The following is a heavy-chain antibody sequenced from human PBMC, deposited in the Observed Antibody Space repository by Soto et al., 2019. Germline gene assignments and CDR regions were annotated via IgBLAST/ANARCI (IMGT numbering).Heavy chain of an antibody. Sequence: QVHLVESGGGVVQPGRSLRLSCAASGFSFSSYGMHWVRQAPGKGLERVAVIWYDGSNKYYADSVKGRLTISRDNSKNTLYLQMNSLRVEDTAVYYCARGGYSVAYGMDVWGQGTMVTVPS. J-gene: IGHJ6*02. D-gene: IGHD2-15*01. V-gene: IGHV3-33*01. CDR3: ARGGYSVAYGMDV. CDR2: IWYDGSNK. CDR1: GFSFSSYG.